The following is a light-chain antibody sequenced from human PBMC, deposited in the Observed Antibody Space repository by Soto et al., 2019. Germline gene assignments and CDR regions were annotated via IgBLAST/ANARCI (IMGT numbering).Light chain of an antibody. CDR1: SSDVGGYNY. CDR3: SSYTSSSTRV. CDR2: DVS. V-gene: IGLV2-14*01. J-gene: IGLJ1*01. Sequence: QSALTQPASVSGSPGQSITISCTGTSSDVGGYNYVSWYQQHPGKAPKLMIYDVSNQPSGVSNRFSGSKSGNTASLTISGLQAEDEADYYCSSYTSSSTRVFGTGTKLTV.